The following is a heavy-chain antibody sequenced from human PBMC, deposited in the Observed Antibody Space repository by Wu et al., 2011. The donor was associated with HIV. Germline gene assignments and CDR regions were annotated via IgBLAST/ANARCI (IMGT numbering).Heavy chain of an antibody. CDR2: ISAYNGNT. D-gene: IGHD3-10*01. CDR1: GYTFTSYD. CDR3: ARVDSPDYGSGSWNGMDV. J-gene: IGHJ6*02. Sequence: EVKKPGSSVKVSCKASGYTFTSYDISWVRQAPGQGLEWMGWISAYNGNTNYVQKLQGRVTMTTDTSTSTAYTELRSLRSDDTAVYYCARVDSPDYGSGSWNGMDVWGQGTTVTVSS. V-gene: IGHV1-18*01.